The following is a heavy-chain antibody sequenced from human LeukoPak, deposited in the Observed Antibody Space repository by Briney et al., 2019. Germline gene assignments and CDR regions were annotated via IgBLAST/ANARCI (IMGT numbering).Heavy chain of an antibody. J-gene: IGHJ6*03. CDR3: ARGGYGSKYYYYYMDV. CDR1: GYSISSGYY. CDR2: IYHSGST. Sequence: PSETLSLSCTVSGYSISSGYYWGWIRQPPGKGLEWIGSIYHSGSTYYNPSLKSRVTISVDTSKNQFSLKLSSVTAADTAVYYCARGGYGSKYYYYYMDVWGKGTTVTVSS. V-gene: IGHV4-38-2*02. D-gene: IGHD3-10*01.